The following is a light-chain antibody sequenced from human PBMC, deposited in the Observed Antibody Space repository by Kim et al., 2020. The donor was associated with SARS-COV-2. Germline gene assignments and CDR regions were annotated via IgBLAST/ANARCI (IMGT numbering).Light chain of an antibody. CDR2: KDS. CDR1: ALPKQY. CDR3: QSADSSGRV. J-gene: IGLJ3*02. Sequence: VSPGQTARITCSGDALPKQYAYWYQQKPGQAPVLVIYKDSERPSGIPERFSGSSSGTTVTLTISGVQAEDEADYYCQSADSSGRVFGGGTKLTVL. V-gene: IGLV3-25*03.